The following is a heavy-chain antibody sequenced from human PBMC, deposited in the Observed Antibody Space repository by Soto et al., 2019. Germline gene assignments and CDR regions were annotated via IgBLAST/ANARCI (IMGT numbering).Heavy chain of an antibody. CDR2: ISSSSSYT. CDR1: GFTFSDYY. CDR3: ARDLTYSSSWSIDY. D-gene: IGHD6-13*01. J-gene: IGHJ4*02. Sequence: QVQLVESGGGLVKPGGSLRLSCAASGFTFSDYYMSWIRQAPGKGLEWVSYISSSSSYTNYADSVKGRFTISRDNAKNSLYLQMNRLRAEDTAVYYCARDLTYSSSWSIDYWGQGTLVTVSS. V-gene: IGHV3-11*06.